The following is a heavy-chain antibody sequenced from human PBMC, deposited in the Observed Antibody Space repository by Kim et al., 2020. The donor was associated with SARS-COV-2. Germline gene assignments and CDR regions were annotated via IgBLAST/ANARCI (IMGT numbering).Heavy chain of an antibody. Sequence: GGSLRLSCTVSGFTFNNYAMHWVRQAPGKGLEWVAFISYEGSKKQYLDSLKGRFTISRDYSKNTLYLQMNSLRAEDTAVYYCAKQGGIFGLYTYYGMDVWGQGTTVTVSS. D-gene: IGHD2-15*01. CDR3: AKQGGIFGLYTYYGMDV. CDR2: ISYEGSKK. J-gene: IGHJ6*02. CDR1: GFTFNNYA. V-gene: IGHV3-30*18.